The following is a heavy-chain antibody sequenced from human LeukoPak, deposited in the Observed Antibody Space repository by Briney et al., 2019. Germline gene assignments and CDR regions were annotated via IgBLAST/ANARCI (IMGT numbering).Heavy chain of an antibody. CDR2: ISGSGDST. Sequence: GGSLRLSCAASGFTFSNYGMNWVRQAPGEGLEWVSSISGSGDSTYYADSVKGRFTISRDNSKNTLYLQMNSLRGDDTALYYCAGDSSGFYSSFDDWGQGTRVTVSS. D-gene: IGHD3-22*01. CDR1: GFTFSNYG. V-gene: IGHV3-23*01. CDR3: AGDSSGFYSSFDD. J-gene: IGHJ4*02.